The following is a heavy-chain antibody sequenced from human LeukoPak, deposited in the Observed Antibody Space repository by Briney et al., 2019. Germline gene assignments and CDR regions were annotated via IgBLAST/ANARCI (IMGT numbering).Heavy chain of an antibody. J-gene: IGHJ4*02. CDR2: IYYSGST. D-gene: IGHD6-13*01. CDR1: GGSISSSRDY. Sequence: PSETLSLTCIVSGGSISSSRDYWAWIRQPPGKGLEWIANIYYSGSTYYSPSLKSRVIISVDTSKNQFSLKLSSVTAADTAVYYCARPPLGSSWSYFDYWGQGTLVTVSS. V-gene: IGHV4-39*01. CDR3: ARPPLGSSWSYFDY.